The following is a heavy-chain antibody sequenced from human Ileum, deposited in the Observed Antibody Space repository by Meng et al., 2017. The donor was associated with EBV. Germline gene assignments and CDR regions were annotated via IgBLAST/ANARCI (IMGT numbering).Heavy chain of an antibody. D-gene: IGHD1-14*01. Sequence: QLQLVESGPGLVKPSETLSLTCTVSGGSISSSSYYWAWIRQPPGEGLEWIGSVVYSGTTYYTSSLKSRVSISVDTSKNQFSLKLSSVTAADTAVYDCARHHHSPTFDYWGQGTLVTVSS. CDR3: ARHHHSPTFDY. J-gene: IGHJ4*02. V-gene: IGHV4-39*01. CDR1: GGSISSSSYY. CDR2: VVYSGTT.